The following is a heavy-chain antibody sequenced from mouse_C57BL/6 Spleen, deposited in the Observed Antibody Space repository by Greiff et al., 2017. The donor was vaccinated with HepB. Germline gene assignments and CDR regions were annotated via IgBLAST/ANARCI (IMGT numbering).Heavy chain of an antibody. CDR2: INYDGSST. CDR1: GFTFSDYY. CDR3: ARDEVGRFSFAY. D-gene: IGHD4-1*01. V-gene: IGHV5-16*01. J-gene: IGHJ3*01. Sequence: EVKLMESEGGLVQPGSSMKLSCTASGFTFSDYYMAWVRQVPEKGLEWVANINYDGSSTYYLDSLKSRFIISRDNAKNILYLQMSILKSEDTATYYCARDEVGRFSFAYWGQGTLVTVSA.